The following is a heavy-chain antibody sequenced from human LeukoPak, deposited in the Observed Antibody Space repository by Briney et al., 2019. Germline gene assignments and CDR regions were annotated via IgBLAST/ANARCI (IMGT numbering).Heavy chain of an antibody. J-gene: IGHJ6*03. CDR1: GFTFNNYA. D-gene: IGHD3-3*01. V-gene: IGHV3-23*01. CDR3: AKNLRFLEWLANLDV. Sequence: GGSLRLSCAASGFTFNNYAMTWVRQAPGKGLEWVSTISGSGYTRHYVDSLKGRFTISRDNSKSTLYLQMDGLRAEDTAIYYCAKNLRFLEWLANLDVWGKGTAVTVSS. CDR2: ISGSGYTR.